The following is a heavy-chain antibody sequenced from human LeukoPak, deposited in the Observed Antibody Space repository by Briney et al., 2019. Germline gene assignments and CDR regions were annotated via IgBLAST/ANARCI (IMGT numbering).Heavy chain of an antibody. CDR2: ISWNSGSI. CDR1: GFTFDDYA. J-gene: IGHJ4*02. D-gene: IGHD2-21*02. Sequence: GGSLRLSCAASGFTFDDYAMHWVRQAPGKGLEWVSGISWNSGSIGYADSVKGRFTISRDNAKNSLYLQMNSLRAEDMALYYCAKDMGQGGIVVVTAINYWGQGTLVTVSS. V-gene: IGHV3-9*03. CDR3: AKDMGQGGIVVVTAINY.